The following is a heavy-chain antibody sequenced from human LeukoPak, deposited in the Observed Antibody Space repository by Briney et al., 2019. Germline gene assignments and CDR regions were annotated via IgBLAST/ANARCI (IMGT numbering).Heavy chain of an antibody. J-gene: IGHJ5*02. Sequence: SVKVSCKASGGSFSSNIIGWLRQAPGQGLEWMGGIVPIFGKTKYAQKFQGRVTITTDESSSTAYMELSSLRSDDTAIYYCARGWGIPAPISWFDPWGQGTLVTVSS. CDR1: GGSFSSNI. V-gene: IGHV1-69*05. CDR2: IVPIFGKT. CDR3: ARGWGIPAPISWFDP. D-gene: IGHD2-2*01.